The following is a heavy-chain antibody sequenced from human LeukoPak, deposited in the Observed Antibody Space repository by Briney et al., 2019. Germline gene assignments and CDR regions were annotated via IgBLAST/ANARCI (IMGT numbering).Heavy chain of an antibody. CDR3: ARGRNQLKYQLLRLKRYFDY. CDR2: IYYSGST. CDR1: GGSISSSSYY. D-gene: IGHD2-2*01. J-gene: IGHJ4*02. Sequence: ETLSLTCTVSGGSISSSSYYWGWIRQPPGKGLEWIGSIYYSGSTYYNPSLKSRVTISVDTSKNQFSLKLSSVTAADTAVYYCARGRNQLKYQLLRLKRYFDYWGQGTLVTVSS. V-gene: IGHV4-39*07.